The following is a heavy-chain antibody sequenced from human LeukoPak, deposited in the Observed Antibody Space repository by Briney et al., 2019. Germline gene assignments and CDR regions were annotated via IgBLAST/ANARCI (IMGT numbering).Heavy chain of an antibody. J-gene: IGHJ4*02. V-gene: IGHV3-23*01. CDR3: AKTVGYNNPYYFDY. CDR1: GFTFSTSA. D-gene: IGHD5-24*01. Sequence: GGSLRLSCAASGFTFSTSAMNWVRQAPGKGLEWVSTISDSGGSTYYADSVKGRFTISRDKSKNTLYLQMSSLRADDTAVYYCAKTVGYNNPYYFDYWGQGTRVTVSS. CDR2: ISDSGGST.